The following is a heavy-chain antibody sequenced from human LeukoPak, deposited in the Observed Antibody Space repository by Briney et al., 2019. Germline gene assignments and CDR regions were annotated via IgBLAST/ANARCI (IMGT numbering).Heavy chain of an antibody. Sequence: SETLSLTCSVSGGSISSYYWSWIRQPPGKGLEWIGYIYSSGSTNYNPSLKSRVTISVDTSKSQFSLELSSVTAADTAVYYCARVGHYYDSSGYRRNHHFDYWGQGTLVTVSS. J-gene: IGHJ4*02. CDR2: IYSSGST. CDR1: GGSISSYY. D-gene: IGHD3-22*01. CDR3: ARVGHYYDSSGYRRNHHFDY. V-gene: IGHV4-59*01.